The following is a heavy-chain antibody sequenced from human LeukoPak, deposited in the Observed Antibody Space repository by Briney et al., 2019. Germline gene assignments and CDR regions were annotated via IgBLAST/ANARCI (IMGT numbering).Heavy chain of an antibody. Sequence: GASVKVSCKASGGTFSSYAISWVRQAPGQGLEWMGGIIPIFGTAHYAQKFQGRVTIAADGSTSTVYMELSSLRSEDTAVYYCARAHSRNYYYYGIDVWGQGATVTVSS. J-gene: IGHJ6*02. D-gene: IGHD2-15*01. CDR2: IIPIFGTA. V-gene: IGHV1-69*13. CDR1: GGTFSSYA. CDR3: ARAHSRNYYYYGIDV.